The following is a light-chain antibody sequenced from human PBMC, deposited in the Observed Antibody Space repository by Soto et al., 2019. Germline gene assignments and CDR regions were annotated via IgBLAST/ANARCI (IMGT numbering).Light chain of an antibody. CDR2: GAS. CDR3: QQHDILPIT. J-gene: IGKJ5*01. CDR1: QNLSRYF. Sequence: IVMTQSPGTLSLYPGDRAALSCGASQNLSRYFLAWYQHKPGQAPRLLISGASRRATGIPDRFSGAGSGTDFTLTISRLEPEDFALYYCQQHDILPITFGQGTRLEIK. V-gene: IGKV3-20*01.